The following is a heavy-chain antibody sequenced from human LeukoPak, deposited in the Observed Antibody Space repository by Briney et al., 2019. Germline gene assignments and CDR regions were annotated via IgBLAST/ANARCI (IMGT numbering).Heavy chain of an antibody. CDR1: GDSISVYY. CDR2: IYYSGST. CDR3: ALRGVIIGSEFDY. V-gene: IGHV4-39*07. D-gene: IGHD3-10*01. J-gene: IGHJ4*02. Sequence: PSETLSLTCTVSGDSISVYYWGWIRQPPRKGLEWNGSIYYSGSTYYNPSLKSRVTISVDTSKNQFSLKLSSVTAADTAVYYCALRGVIIGSEFDYWGQGTLVTVSS.